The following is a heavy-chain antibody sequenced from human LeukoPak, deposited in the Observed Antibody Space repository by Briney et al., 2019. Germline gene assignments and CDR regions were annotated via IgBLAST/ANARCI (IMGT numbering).Heavy chain of an antibody. D-gene: IGHD3-10*01. J-gene: IGHJ6*03. CDR3: ARLSNYYGSGILGRYYYYYYMDV. CDR1: GGSFSGYY. CDR2: INHSGST. Sequence: SETLSLTCAVSGGSFSGYYWNWIRESPGRGLEWIGEINHSGSTNYNPSLKSRVTISVDTSKNQFSLKLSSVTAADTAVYYCARLSNYYGSGILGRYYYYYYMDVWGKGTTVTISS. V-gene: IGHV4-34*01.